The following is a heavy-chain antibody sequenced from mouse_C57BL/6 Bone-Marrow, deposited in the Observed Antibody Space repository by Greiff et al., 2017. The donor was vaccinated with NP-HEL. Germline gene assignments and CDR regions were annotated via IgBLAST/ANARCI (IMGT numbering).Heavy chain of an antibody. Sequence: QVQLQQSGAELARPGASVKLSCKASGYTFTSYGISWVKQRTGQGLEWIGEIYPRSGNTYYNEKFKGKATLTADKSSSTAYMQLRSLTSEDSAVYVCARSEDALHAMDYWGQGTAVTVSA. CDR1: GYTFTSYG. CDR3: ARSEDALHAMDY. J-gene: IGHJ4*01. V-gene: IGHV1-81*01. CDR2: IYPRSGNT.